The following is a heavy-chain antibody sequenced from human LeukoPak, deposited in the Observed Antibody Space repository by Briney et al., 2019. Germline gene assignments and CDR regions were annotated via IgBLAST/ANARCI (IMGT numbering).Heavy chain of an antibody. CDR3: AKAADGDIVVLVNWFDP. Sequence: PGGSLRLSCAASGFTFSSYWMSWVRQAPGKGLEWVVNIKQDGSEKYYVDSVKGRFTISRDNAKNSLYLQMNSLRAEDTAVYYCAKAADGDIVVLVNWFDPWGQGTLVTVSS. CDR2: IKQDGSEK. J-gene: IGHJ5*02. CDR1: GFTFSSYW. D-gene: IGHD2-15*01. V-gene: IGHV3-7*01.